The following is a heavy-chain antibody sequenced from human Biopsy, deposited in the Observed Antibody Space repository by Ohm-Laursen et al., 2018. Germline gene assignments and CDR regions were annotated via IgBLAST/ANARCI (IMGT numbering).Heavy chain of an antibody. Sequence: LSLTCTVSGDSISSYYWSWIRQPPGKGLQWIGYVYYTGSTDYNPSLQSRVTISVDTSKNQFSLKLSSVTAADTAVYYCVRSNYHYYGFDVWGQGTTVTVSS. V-gene: IGHV4-59*01. CDR1: GDSISSYY. J-gene: IGHJ6*02. CDR2: VYYTGST. CDR3: VRSNYHYYGFDV.